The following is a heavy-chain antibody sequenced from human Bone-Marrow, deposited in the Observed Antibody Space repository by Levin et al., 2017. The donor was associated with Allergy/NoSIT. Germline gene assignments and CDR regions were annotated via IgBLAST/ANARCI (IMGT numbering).Heavy chain of an antibody. J-gene: IGHJ3*02. D-gene: IGHD1-14*01. Sequence: SETLSLTCAISGDSLYTNGVAWNWIRQSPSRGLEWLGRTYFRSKWSNDYAPSVKSRITINPDTSQSQFSLQLNSVIPEDTAVYYCARGRNNAFDIWSQGTIVTVSA. V-gene: IGHV6-1*01. CDR2: TYFRSKWSN. CDR3: ARGRNNAFDI. CDR1: GDSLYTNGVA.